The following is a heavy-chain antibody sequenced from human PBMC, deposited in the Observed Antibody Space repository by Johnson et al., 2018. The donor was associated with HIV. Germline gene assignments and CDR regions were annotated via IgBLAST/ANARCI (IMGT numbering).Heavy chain of an antibody. J-gene: IGHJ3*02. D-gene: IGHD6-13*01. CDR1: GFTFSSYG. Sequence: QMMLVESGGGVVQPGGSLRLSCAASGFTFSSYGMHWVRQAPGKGLEWVAFIRYDGSNKYYADSVKGRFTISRDNSKNTLYLQMNSLRAEDTAVYYCARDRGGIAEQSGAFDIWGQGTMVTVSS. CDR3: ARDRGGIAEQSGAFDI. V-gene: IGHV3-30*02. CDR2: IRYDGSNK.